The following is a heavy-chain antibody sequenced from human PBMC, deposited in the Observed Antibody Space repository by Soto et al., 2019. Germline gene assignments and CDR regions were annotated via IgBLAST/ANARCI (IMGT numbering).Heavy chain of an antibody. V-gene: IGHV3-48*01. CDR1: GFTFSSNS. Sequence: EVQLVESGGGLVQPGGSLRLSCAASGFTFSSNSMNWVRQAPGKGLEWVSYISSSSTKYYADSVKGRFTISRDNGKNSLYLQMNSLRAEDTAVYYCARDRVSPRAFDIWGQGTMVTVSS. J-gene: IGHJ3*02. D-gene: IGHD6-13*01. CDR3: ARDRVSPRAFDI. CDR2: ISSSSTK.